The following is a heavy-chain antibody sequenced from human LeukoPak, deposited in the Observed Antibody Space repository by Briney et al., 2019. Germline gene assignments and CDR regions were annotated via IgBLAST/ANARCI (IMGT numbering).Heavy chain of an antibody. V-gene: IGHV3-33*01. CDR3: ARGLNWFDP. J-gene: IGHJ5*02. CDR1: GFTFSSYG. D-gene: IGHD5/OR15-5a*01. Sequence: PGRSLRLSCAASGFTFSSYGMHWVRQAPGKGLEWVAVIWYDGSNKYYADSVKGRFTISRDNSKNTLYLQMNSLRAEDTAVYYCARGLNWFDPWGQGTLVTVSS. CDR2: IWYDGSNK.